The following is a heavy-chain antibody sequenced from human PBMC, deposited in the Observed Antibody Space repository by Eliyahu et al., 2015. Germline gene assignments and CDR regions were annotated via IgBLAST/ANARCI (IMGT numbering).Heavy chain of an antibody. D-gene: IGHD4-17*01. CDR2: INHSGSK. J-gene: IGHJ2*01. Sequence: QVQLQQWGAGLLKPSETLSLTCGVSGGPFSGYYWXWIRQSPGKGLEWIGEINHSGSKDYNPSXKSRLTISVDTSKNHXSLTLSSLTAADTGIYYCARGVSTSVTTLDWYFDLWGRGTLVNVSS. CDR1: GGPFSGYY. CDR3: ARGVSTSVTTLDWYFDL. V-gene: IGHV4-34*01.